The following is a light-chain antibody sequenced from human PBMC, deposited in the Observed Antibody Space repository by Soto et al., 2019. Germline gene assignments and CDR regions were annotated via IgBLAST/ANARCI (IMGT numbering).Light chain of an antibody. CDR2: DVS. CDR1: QKSSPW. V-gene: IGKV1-5*01. Sequence: DIEMVQSPSALSASVGDTVTITCRASQKSSPWLAWYQQKPGQDPKLLMYDVSSLKRGVPSRFSGSGSGTEFTLTISSLQPDDFATYYCQQYNDYPATFGQGTKVEIK. CDR3: QQYNDYPAT. J-gene: IGKJ1*01.